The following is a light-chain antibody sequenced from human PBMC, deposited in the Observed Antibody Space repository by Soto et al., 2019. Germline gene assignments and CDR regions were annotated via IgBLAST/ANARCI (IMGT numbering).Light chain of an antibody. V-gene: IGKV3-20*01. J-gene: IGKJ1*01. CDR2: ATS. CDR1: QSVSSSF. Sequence: EILLTQSPATLSLSPGEGATLSCRASQSVSSSFLAWYQQQPGQAPRPLIYATSRRAPGIPDRFSGSGSGTDFTLTISRLEPEDFAVYYCHQFDSSLTFGQGTKVEIK. CDR3: HQFDSSLT.